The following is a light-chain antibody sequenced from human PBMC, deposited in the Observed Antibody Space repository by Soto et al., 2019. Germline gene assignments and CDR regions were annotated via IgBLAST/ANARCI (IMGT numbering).Light chain of an antibody. CDR2: AAS. Sequence: VLTQSPGTVSLSPGERATLSCRASQSVTSNYLAWYQQKPGQAPRLLIYAASSRATGIPDRFSGSGSGTDFTVGIRRVESEDVPVYYCQHSGSSVSWTFGQGTKVEIK. V-gene: IGKV3-20*01. J-gene: IGKJ1*01. CDR1: QSVTSNY. CDR3: QHSGSSVSWT.